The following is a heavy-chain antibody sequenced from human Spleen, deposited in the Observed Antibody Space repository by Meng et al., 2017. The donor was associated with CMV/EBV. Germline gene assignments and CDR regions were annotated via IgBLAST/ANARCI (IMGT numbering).Heavy chain of an antibody. CDR2: INHIGST. CDR1: CGSFRGYY. CDR3: ASGQGIQLWSRGWFDP. Sequence: FCGSFRGYYCSWLRQPPGKGLEWIGEINHIGSTNYTPSLKSRVTISVDTSKNQFSLKLSSVTAADTAVYYCASGQGIQLWSRGWFDPWGQGTLVTVSS. D-gene: IGHD5-18*01. J-gene: IGHJ5*02. V-gene: IGHV4-34*01.